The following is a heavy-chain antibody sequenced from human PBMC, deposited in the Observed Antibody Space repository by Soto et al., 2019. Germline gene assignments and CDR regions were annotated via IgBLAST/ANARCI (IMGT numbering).Heavy chain of an antibody. J-gene: IGHJ6*02. CDR3: ARVDCSSTSCYSDGMDV. CDR1: GYTFTSYG. V-gene: IGHV1-18*01. D-gene: IGHD2-2*01. Sequence: ASVKVSCKASGYTFTSYGISWVRQAPGQGLEWMGWISAYNGNTNYAQKLQGRGTMTTDTSTSTAYMELRSLRSDDTAVYYCARVDCSSTSCYSDGMDVWGQGTTVTVSS. CDR2: ISAYNGNT.